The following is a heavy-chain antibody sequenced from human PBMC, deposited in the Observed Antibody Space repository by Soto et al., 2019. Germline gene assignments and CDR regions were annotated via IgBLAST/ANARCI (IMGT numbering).Heavy chain of an antibody. CDR1: GFTFSSYA. D-gene: IGHD6-19*01. J-gene: IGHJ4*02. CDR3: AKYRGGYSSGWYGYYFDY. Sequence: EVQLLESGGGLVQPGGSLRLSCAASGFTFSSYAMSWVRQAPGKELEWVSAISGSGGSTYYADSVKGRFTISRDNSKNTLYLQMNSLRAEDTAVYYCAKYRGGYSSGWYGYYFDYWGQGTLVTVSS. V-gene: IGHV3-23*01. CDR2: ISGSGGST.